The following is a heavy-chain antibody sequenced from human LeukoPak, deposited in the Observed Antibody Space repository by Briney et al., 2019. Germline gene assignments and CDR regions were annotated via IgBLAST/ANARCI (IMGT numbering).Heavy chain of an antibody. CDR3: ATATAGHEDAFDI. CDR2: IIPIFGTA. CDR1: GGTFSSYA. V-gene: IGHV1-69*05. J-gene: IGHJ3*02. Sequence: SVKVSCKAPGGTFSSYAISWVRQAPGQGLEWMGGIIPIFGTANYAQKFQGRVTITTDESTSTAYMELSSLRSEDTAVYYCATATAGHEDAFDIWGQGTMVTVSS. D-gene: IGHD6-13*01.